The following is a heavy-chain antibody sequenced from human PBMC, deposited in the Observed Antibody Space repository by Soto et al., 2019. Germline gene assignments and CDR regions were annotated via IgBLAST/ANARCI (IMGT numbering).Heavy chain of an antibody. CDR2: ISSSSSTI. CDR1: GFPFSSYS. Sequence: GVSLRLSFPTSGFPFSSYSMNWVRQAPGKGLEWVSYISSSSSTIYYADSAKGRFTISRDNAKNSLYLQMNSLRAEDTAVYYCAREIYDSSGYYAPFDYWGQGT. CDR3: AREIYDSSGYYAPFDY. D-gene: IGHD3-22*01. J-gene: IGHJ4*02. V-gene: IGHV3-48*01.